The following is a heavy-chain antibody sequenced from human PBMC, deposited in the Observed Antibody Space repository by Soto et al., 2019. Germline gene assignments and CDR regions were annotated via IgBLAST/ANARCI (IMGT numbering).Heavy chain of an antibody. J-gene: IGHJ4*02. Sequence: HPGGSLRLSCAASGFTFDDYAMHWVRQAPGKGLEWVSGITWASGRIGYADSVKGRFTISRDNAKHSLYLQMDSLRPEDTALYYCAKVGGATALYYFDQWGQGTLVTVSS. CDR1: GFTFDDYA. D-gene: IGHD1-26*01. CDR3: AKVGGATALYYFDQ. V-gene: IGHV3-9*01. CDR2: ITWASGRI.